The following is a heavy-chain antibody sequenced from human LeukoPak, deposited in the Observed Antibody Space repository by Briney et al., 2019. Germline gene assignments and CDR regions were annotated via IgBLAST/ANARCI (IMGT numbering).Heavy chain of an antibody. CDR1: GYTFSSYG. D-gene: IGHD3-16*02. Sequence: ASVKVSCKASGYTFSSYGISWVRQAPGQGLEWMGWISVHNGNPEYAQKFQGRVIMTTDTFTSTAYMELRSLRSDDTAVYYCARDQYDSVWGSHRPYFDYWGQGTQVTVSS. J-gene: IGHJ4*02. V-gene: IGHV1-18*01. CDR3: ARDQYDSVWGSHRPYFDY. CDR2: ISVHNGNP.